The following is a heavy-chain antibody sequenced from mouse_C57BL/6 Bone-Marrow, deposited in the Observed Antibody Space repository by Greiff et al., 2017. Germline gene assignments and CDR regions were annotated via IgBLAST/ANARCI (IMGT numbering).Heavy chain of an antibody. CDR1: GYTFTSYW. V-gene: IGHV1-59*01. D-gene: IGHD1-1*01. CDR2: IDPSDSYT. J-gene: IGHJ1*03. Sequence: QVQLQQPGAELVRPGTSVKLSCKASGYTFTSYWMHWVKQRPGQGLEWIGVIDPSDSYTNYNQKFKGKATLTVDTSSSTAYMQLSSLTSDDSAVYYCARGGECYYVDWYFDVWATGTTVTVSS. CDR3: ARGGECYYVDWYFDV.